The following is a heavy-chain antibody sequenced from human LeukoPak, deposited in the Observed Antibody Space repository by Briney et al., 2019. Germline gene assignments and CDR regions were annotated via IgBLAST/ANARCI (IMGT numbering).Heavy chain of an antibody. CDR3: ARCGARKGCPDY. CDR2: INPNSGGT. V-gene: IGHV1-2*02. Sequence: ASVKVSCKASGGTFSSYEISWVRQAPGQGLEWMGWINPNSGGTNYAQKFQGRVTMTRDTSISTAYMELSRLRSDDTAVYYCARCGARKGCPDYWGQGTLVTVSS. J-gene: IGHJ4*02. D-gene: IGHD1-26*01. CDR1: GGTFSSYE.